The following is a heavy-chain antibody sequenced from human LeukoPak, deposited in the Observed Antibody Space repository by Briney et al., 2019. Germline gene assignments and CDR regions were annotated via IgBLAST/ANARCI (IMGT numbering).Heavy chain of an antibody. D-gene: IGHD1-26*01. CDR3: LTVVETTIAAFDI. V-gene: IGHV3-74*01. J-gene: IGHJ3*02. CDR1: GFTFSNYW. Sequence: GGSLRLSCAASGFTFSNYWLHWVRQAPGKGLVWVSRIDANAKTTSYADSVKGRFTISTDNAKKTLYLQMNSLRVGDTAVYYCLTVVETTIAAFDIWGQGTMVTVSS. CDR2: IDANAKTT.